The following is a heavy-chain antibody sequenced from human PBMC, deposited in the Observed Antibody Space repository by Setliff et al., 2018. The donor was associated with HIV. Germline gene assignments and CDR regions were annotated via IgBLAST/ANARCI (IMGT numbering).Heavy chain of an antibody. CDR2: ISPDGNRN. CDR3: ARVLLITNAVYGVVSNRFDP. V-gene: IGHV3-7*03. J-gene: IGHJ5*02. Sequence: GGSLRLSCAASGFTFSTFWMNWVRQAPGKGLEWVASISPDGNRNHCVGSVKGRFTASRDNAKSSLYLQMNSLRAEDTAVYFCARVLLITNAVYGVVSNRFDPWGRGTLVTVSS. CDR1: GFTFSTFW. D-gene: IGHD3-3*01.